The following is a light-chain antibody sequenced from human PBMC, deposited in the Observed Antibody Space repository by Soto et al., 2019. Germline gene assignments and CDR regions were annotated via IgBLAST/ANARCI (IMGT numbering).Light chain of an antibody. CDR2: EVT. J-gene: IGLJ3*02. CDR3: TSYAGGNNLV. V-gene: IGLV2-8*01. Sequence: QSALTQPPSASGSPGQSVTISCTGTSSDVGAYNYVSWYQQHPGTAPKLLIYEVTKRPSGVPDRFSGSQSGNTASLTVSGLQADDEADYYCTSYAGGNNLVFGGGTKVTVL. CDR1: SSDVGAYNY.